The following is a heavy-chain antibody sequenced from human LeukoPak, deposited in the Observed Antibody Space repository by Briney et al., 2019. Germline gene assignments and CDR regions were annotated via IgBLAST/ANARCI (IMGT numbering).Heavy chain of an antibody. V-gene: IGHV1-8*03. D-gene: IGHD3-22*01. J-gene: IGHJ6*02. CDR3: ARTYYDSSGALDI. CDR1: GYTFTSYG. CDR2: MNPNSGNT. Sequence: ASVKVSCKASGYTFTSYGISWVRQATGQGLEWMGWMNPNSGNTGYAQKFQGRVTITRDTSASTAYMELSSLRSEDTAVYYCARTYYDSSGALDIWGQGTTVTVSS.